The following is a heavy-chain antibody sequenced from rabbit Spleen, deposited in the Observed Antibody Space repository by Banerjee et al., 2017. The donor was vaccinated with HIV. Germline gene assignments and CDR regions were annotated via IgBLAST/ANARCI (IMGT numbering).Heavy chain of an antibody. J-gene: IGHJ6*01. CDR1: GFDFSTYYM. V-gene: IGHV1S45*01. Sequence: QEQLKESGGGLVQPGGSLKLSCKASGFDFSTYYMSWVRQAPGKGLEWIGYIDPIFGSTYYASWAKGRFTISKTSSTTVTLQMTSLTAADTATYFCARGSAAMTMLITGYYLGLWGQGTLVTVS. CDR3: ARGSAAMTMLITGYYLGL. D-gene: IGHD2-1*01. CDR2: IDPIFGST.